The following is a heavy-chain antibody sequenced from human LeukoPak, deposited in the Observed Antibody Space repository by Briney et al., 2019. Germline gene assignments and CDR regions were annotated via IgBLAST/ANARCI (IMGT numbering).Heavy chain of an antibody. CDR2: ISGTGDST. V-gene: IGHV3-23*01. D-gene: IGHD3-9*01. CDR1: GFTFSSYA. Sequence: GGSLRLSCAASGFTFSSYAMSWVRQAPGKGLEWVSVISGTGDSTYYADSVKGRFTISRDNSKNTLYLQMNSLRAEDTAVYYCAKGMRADILTGSGTHDYWGQGTLVTVSS. CDR3: AKGMRADILTGSGTHDY. J-gene: IGHJ4*02.